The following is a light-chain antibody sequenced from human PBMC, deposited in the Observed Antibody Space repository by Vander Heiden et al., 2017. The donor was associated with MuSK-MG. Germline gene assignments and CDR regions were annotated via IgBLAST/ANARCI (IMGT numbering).Light chain of an antibody. CDR2: LGS. J-gene: IGKJ2*01. Sequence: DIVMTQSPLSLPVIPGEPASISCRSSQSLMHSSGYKYLDWYLQKPGQSPQLLIYLGSNRASGVPDRFSVSGSGTDFTLKISRVEAEYVGVYYCMQGLQTPYTFGQGTRLEIK. CDR1: QSLMHSSGYKY. V-gene: IGKV2-28*01. CDR3: MQGLQTPYT.